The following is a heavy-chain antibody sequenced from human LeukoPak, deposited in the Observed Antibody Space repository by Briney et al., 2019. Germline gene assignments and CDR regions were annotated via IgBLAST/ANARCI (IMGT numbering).Heavy chain of an antibody. CDR2: INHSGST. Sequence: SETLSLTCAVYGGSFSGYYWSWIRQPPGKGLEWIGEINHSGSTNYNPSPKSRVTISVDTSKNQFSLKLSSVTAADTAVYYCARERGKALTMVRGALGSVYMDVWGKGTTVTVSS. CDR1: GGSFSGYY. J-gene: IGHJ6*03. CDR3: ARERGKALTMVRGALGSVYMDV. V-gene: IGHV4-34*01. D-gene: IGHD3-10*01.